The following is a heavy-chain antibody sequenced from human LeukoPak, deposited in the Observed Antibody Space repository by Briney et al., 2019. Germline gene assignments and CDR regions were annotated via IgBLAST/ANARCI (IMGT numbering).Heavy chain of an antibody. CDR1: GFTFDDYA. CDR2: ISWNSGSI. J-gene: IGHJ4*02. D-gene: IGHD3-3*01. V-gene: IGHV3-9*01. CDR3: ARDRHYDFWSGPTPLNY. Sequence: GGSLRLSCAASGFTFDDYAMHWVRQAPGKGLEWVSGISWNSGSIGYADSVKGRFTISRDNSKNTLYLQMNSLRAEDTAVYYCARDRHYDFWSGPTPLNYWGQGTLVTVSS.